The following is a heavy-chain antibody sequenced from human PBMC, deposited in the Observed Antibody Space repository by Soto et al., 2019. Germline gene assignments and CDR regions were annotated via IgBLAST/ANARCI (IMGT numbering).Heavy chain of an antibody. V-gene: IGHV3-48*02. CDR2: ISSSSSTI. Sequence: GXSLRLSCAASGFTFSSYSINWVVQAPGKGLEWVSYISSSSSTIYYADSVKGRFTISRDNAKNSLYLQMNSLRDEDTAVYYCASGTGTHYYYYGMDVWGQGTTVTVSS. CDR1: GFTFSSYS. D-gene: IGHD1-1*01. CDR3: ASGTGTHYYYYGMDV. J-gene: IGHJ6*02.